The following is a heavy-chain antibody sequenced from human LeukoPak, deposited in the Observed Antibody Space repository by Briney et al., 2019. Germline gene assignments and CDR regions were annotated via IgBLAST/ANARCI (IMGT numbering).Heavy chain of an antibody. Sequence: ASVKVSCKVSGYTLTELSMHWVRQAPGKGLEWMGGFDPEDGETIYAQKFQGRVTITRDTSASTAYMELSSLRSEDTAVYYRARAGIAVAGKLNYWGQGTLVTVSS. D-gene: IGHD6-19*01. CDR1: GYTLTELS. CDR3: ARAGIAVAGKLNY. V-gene: IGHV1-24*01. CDR2: FDPEDGET. J-gene: IGHJ4*02.